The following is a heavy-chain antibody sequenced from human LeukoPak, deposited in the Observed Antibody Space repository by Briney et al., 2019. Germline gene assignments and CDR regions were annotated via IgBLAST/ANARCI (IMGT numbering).Heavy chain of an antibody. J-gene: IGHJ4*02. Sequence: ASVKVSCKASGGTFSSYAMHWVRQAPGKGLEYVSAISSNGGSTYYANSVKGRFTISRDNSKNTLYLQMSSLRAEDTALYYCARKSASGNYPLDYWGQGTLVTVSS. CDR2: ISSNGGST. CDR3: ARKSASGNYPLDY. D-gene: IGHD3-10*01. V-gene: IGHV3-64*01. CDR1: GGTFSSYA.